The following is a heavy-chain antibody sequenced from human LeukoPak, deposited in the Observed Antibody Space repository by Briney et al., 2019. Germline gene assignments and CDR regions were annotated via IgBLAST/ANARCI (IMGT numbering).Heavy chain of an antibody. J-gene: IGHJ4*02. CDR2: IYESGTT. CDR1: GESLNSYY. Sequence: PSETLSLTCAVYGESLNSYYWSWVRRPPGEGLEWIGEIYESGTTKYNPSLKSRVAISMVPSKQQFSLILSSVTAADTAVYYCARGAWATRLASWGLGTPVIVSS. CDR3: ARGAWATRLAS. V-gene: IGHV4-34*01. D-gene: IGHD2-15*01.